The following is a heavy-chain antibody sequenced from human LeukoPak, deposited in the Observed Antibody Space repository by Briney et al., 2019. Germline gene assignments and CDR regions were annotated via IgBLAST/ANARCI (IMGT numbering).Heavy chain of an antibody. J-gene: IGHJ4*02. CDR2: IRYDGSNK. Sequence: GGSLRLSCAASGFTFSSYGMHWVRQAPGKGLEWVAFIRYDGSNKYYADSVKGRFTISRDNSKNTLYLQMNSLRAEDTAVYYCAKEGGAYQLVPLWYFDYWGQGTLVTVSS. CDR1: GFTFSSYG. CDR3: AKEGGAYQLVPLWYFDY. V-gene: IGHV3-30*02. D-gene: IGHD2-2*01.